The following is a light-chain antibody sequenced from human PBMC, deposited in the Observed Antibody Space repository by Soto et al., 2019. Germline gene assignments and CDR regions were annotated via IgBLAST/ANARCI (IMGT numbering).Light chain of an antibody. CDR2: DVS. V-gene: IGLV2-14*03. J-gene: IGLJ2*01. CDR3: SSYTSSSTL. Sequence: QSALTQPASVSGSPGQSITISCTGTSNDVGGYNYVSWYQQHPGKAPKLMIYDVSNRPSGVSYRFSGSKSGNTASLTISGLQAEDEADYYCSSYTSSSTLFGGGTKLTVL. CDR1: SNDVGGYNY.